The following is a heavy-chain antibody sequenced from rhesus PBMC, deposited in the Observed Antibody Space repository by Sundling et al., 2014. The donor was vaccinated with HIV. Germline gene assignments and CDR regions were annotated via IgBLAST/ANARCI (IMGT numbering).Heavy chain of an antibody. V-gene: IGHV4S10*01. CDR1: GDSITDRYH. CDR2: IFGVGTNT. D-gene: IGHD1-1*01. CDR3: ARYVGAGILMDS. J-gene: IGHJ4*01. Sequence: QLQLQESGPGVVKPSETLSLTCAVSGDSITDRYHWSWVRQSPGKGLEWIGYIFGVGTNTKYNPSLKSRVTISKDTSKNQFSLDLTSVTAADTAVYYCARYVGAGILMDSWGQGVLVTVSS.